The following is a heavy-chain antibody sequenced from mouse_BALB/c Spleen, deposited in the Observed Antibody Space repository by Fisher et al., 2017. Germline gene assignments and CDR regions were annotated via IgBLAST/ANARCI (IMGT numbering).Heavy chain of an antibody. Sequence: KFKGKATLTVDKSSSTAYMQLSSLTSVDSAVYFCATGGNYFYAMDYWGQGTSVTVSS. J-gene: IGHJ4*01. CDR3: ATGGNYFYAMDY. V-gene: IGHV1-80*01. D-gene: IGHD2-1*01.